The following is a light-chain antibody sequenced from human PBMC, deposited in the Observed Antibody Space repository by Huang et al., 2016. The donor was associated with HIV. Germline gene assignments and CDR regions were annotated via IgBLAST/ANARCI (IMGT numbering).Light chain of an antibody. CDR1: QSIGSSY. V-gene: IGKV3-20*01. CDR3: HQYGSSPPYT. J-gene: IGKJ2*01. CDR2: GAS. Sequence: EIVLTQSPGTLSLSPGERATLSCRASQSIGSSYLAWYQHKPGQAPRLRISGASLRATGIPDRISGSGSGTHFTLTISRLEPEDFAVYYCHQYGSSPPYTFGQGTKLEIK.